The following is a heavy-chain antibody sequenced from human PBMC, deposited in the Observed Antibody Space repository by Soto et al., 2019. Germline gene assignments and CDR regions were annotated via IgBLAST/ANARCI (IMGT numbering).Heavy chain of an antibody. CDR2: IKSRIAGGTT. CDR1: GFTFNNGW. CDR3: TTDSTQTFCDGGPCYSVQTKIHDS. D-gene: IGHD2-15*01. Sequence: EVQLVESGGGLVKPGGSLRLSCAASGFTFNNGWMSWVRQAPGKGLEWVSRIKSRIAGGTTDYSAPVQGRFTISRDDSKDTLYLQMNSLKTEDTAVYYCTTDSTQTFCDGGPCYSVQTKIHDSGGQGALVTVSS. J-gene: IGHJ4*02. V-gene: IGHV3-15*01.